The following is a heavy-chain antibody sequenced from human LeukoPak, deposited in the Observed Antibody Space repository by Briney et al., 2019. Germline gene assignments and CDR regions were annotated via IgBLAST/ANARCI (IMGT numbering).Heavy chain of an antibody. CDR3: ATGQEVTDAFDI. D-gene: IGHD2-21*02. CDR1: GGSISSYY. J-gene: IGHJ3*02. CDR2: IYYSGST. V-gene: IGHV4-59*01. Sequence: SETLSLACTVSGGSISSYYWSWIRQPPGKGLEWIGYIYYSGSTNYNPSLKSRVTISVDTSKNQFSLKLSSVTAADTAVYYCATGQEVTDAFDIWGQGTMVTVSS.